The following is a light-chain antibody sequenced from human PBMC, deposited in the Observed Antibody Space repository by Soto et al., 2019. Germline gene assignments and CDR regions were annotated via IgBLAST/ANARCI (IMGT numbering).Light chain of an antibody. CDR2: GDS. CDR1: SSNIGAGYD. V-gene: IGLV1-40*01. Sequence: QSVLTQPPSASGTPGQRVTISCSGSSSNIGAGYDVHWYQQLPGTAPKLLIYGDSNRPSGVPDRFSGSKSGTSASLAITGLQAEDEADYYCQSHDSSLSGAVFGGGTKLTVL. CDR3: QSHDSSLSGAV. J-gene: IGLJ2*01.